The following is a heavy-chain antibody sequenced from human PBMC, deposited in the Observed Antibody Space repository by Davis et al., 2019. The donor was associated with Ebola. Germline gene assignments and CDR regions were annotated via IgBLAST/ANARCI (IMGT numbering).Heavy chain of an antibody. CDR2: INPNSGGT. CDR1: GCTFTGYY. CDR3: ARDRRITMVRGVISWFDP. Sequence: AASVKVSCKASGCTFTGYYMHWVRQAPGQGLEWMGWINPNSGGTNYAKKFQGWVTMTRDTSISTAYMELSRLRSDDTAVYYCARDRRITMVRGVISWFDPWGQGTLVTVSS. V-gene: IGHV1-2*04. D-gene: IGHD3-10*01. J-gene: IGHJ5*02.